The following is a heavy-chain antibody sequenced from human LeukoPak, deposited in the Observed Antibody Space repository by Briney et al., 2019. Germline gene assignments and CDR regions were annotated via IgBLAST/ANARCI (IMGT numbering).Heavy chain of an antibody. Sequence: SVKVSRKASGGTFSGYAISWVRQAPGQGLEWMGGIIPIFGTANYAQKFQGRVTITADESTSTAYMELSSLRSEDTAVYYCARKQQLVMGPFDYWGQGTLVTVSS. D-gene: IGHD6-13*01. CDR2: IIPIFGTA. J-gene: IGHJ4*02. V-gene: IGHV1-69*13. CDR1: GGTFSGYA. CDR3: ARKQQLVMGPFDY.